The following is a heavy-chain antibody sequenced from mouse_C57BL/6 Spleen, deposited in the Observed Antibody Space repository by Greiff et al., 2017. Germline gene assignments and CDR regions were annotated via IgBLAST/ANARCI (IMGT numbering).Heavy chain of an antibody. CDR2: IDPSDSYT. Sequence: QVQLQQPGAELVMPGASVKLSCKASGYTFTSYWMHWVKQRPGQGLEWIGEIDPSDSYTNYNQKFKGKSTLTVDKSSSTAYMQLSSLTSEDSAVYYGARRVITTVVADWYFDVWGTGTTVTVSS. CDR3: ARRVITTVVADWYFDV. D-gene: IGHD1-1*01. J-gene: IGHJ1*03. V-gene: IGHV1-69*01. CDR1: GYTFTSYW.